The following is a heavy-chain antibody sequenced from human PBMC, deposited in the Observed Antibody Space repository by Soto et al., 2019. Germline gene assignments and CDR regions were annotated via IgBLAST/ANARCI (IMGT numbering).Heavy chain of an antibody. CDR1: GFTFSHYA. Sequence: QVQLVESGGGVVQPGRSLRLSCAASGFTFSHYALHWVRQAPGKGLEWVALISFEGSNQFYADSVKGRFTISRDNSKNTLYLQMNSLRADDTAVYYCAKAESTVVVTSINYWGQGTRVPVSS. D-gene: IGHD2-21*02. CDR3: AKAESTVVVTSINY. V-gene: IGHV3-30-3*01. CDR2: ISFEGSNQ. J-gene: IGHJ4*02.